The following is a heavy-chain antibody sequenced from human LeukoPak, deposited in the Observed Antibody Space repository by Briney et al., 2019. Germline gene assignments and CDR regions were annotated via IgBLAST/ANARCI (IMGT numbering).Heavy chain of an antibody. CDR2: ITGSGGST. J-gene: IGHJ4*02. D-gene: IGHD3-22*01. V-gene: IGHV3-23*01. Sequence: GESLRLSCAASGFTFSSYAMSWVRQTPGKGLEWVSTITGSGGSTYYADSVKGRFTISRDNSKNTLSLQMNSLRAEDTAVYYCAKSRRESSGYHFDYWGQGTLVTVSS. CDR3: AKSRRESSGYHFDY. CDR1: GFTFSSYA.